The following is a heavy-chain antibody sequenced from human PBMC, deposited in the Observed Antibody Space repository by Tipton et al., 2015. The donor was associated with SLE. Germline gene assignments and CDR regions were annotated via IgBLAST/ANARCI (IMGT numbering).Heavy chain of an antibody. D-gene: IGHD2-8*01. CDR2: VYSSGST. V-gene: IGHV3-66*03. Sequence: QLVQSGGGLVQPGGSLRLSCTASGFTVSSNDMSWVRQAPGKGLEWVTLVYSSGSTHYADSVKGRFTMSRDNSKNTLFLQMNSLRVEDTAVYYCASELTPLYGMDVWGQGTTVTVSS. J-gene: IGHJ6*02. CDR1: GFTVSSND. CDR3: ASELTPLYGMDV.